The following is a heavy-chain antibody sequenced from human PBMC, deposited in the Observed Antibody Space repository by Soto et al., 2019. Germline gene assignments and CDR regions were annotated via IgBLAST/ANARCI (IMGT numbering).Heavy chain of an antibody. V-gene: IGHV4-34*01. J-gene: IGHJ4*02. D-gene: IGHD2-8*02. CDR1: GGSFSGYY. CDR2: INHSGST. Sequence: QVQLQQWGAGLLKPSETLSLTCAVYGGSFSGYYWTWIRQPPGTGLEWIGEINHSGSTSHNPSHKSRVTVSVDTSKNQFSLKLTSVTAADTAVYYCARDKITGLFDYWGQGTLVTVSS. CDR3: ARDKITGLFDY.